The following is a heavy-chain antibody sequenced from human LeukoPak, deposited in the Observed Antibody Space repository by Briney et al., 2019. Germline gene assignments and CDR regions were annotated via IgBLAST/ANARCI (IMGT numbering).Heavy chain of an antibody. CDR3: ARAAVRSIGWLQLGYYYYYMDV. CDR1: GYTFTGYY. D-gene: IGHD5-24*01. CDR2: INPNSGGT. V-gene: IGHV1-2*02. J-gene: IGHJ6*03. Sequence: PLASVKVSCKASGYTFTGYYMHWVRQAPGQGLEWMGWINPNSGGTNYAQKFQGRVTMTRNTSISTAYMELSSLRSEETAVYYCARAAVRSIGWLQLGYYYYYMDVWGKGTTVTVSS.